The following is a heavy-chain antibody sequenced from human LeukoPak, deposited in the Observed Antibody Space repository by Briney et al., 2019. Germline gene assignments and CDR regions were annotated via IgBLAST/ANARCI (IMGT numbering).Heavy chain of an antibody. CDR2: INPSGGDT. J-gene: IGHJ4*02. Sequence: ASVKVSCKSSGGTFSSYAIIWVRQAPGQGLEWLGIINPSGGDTKYAQKFQGRVTLTRDKSTSTVYMELSSLTSDDTAVYYCARTYCAEDCSIRYFDYWGQGTLVTVSS. CDR3: ARTYCAEDCSIRYFDY. CDR1: GGTFSSYA. D-gene: IGHD2-21*02. V-gene: IGHV1-46*01.